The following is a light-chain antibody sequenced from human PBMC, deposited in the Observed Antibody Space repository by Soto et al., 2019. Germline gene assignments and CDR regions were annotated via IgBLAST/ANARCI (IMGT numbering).Light chain of an antibody. CDR1: QGISSW. CDR3: QQYDHLPIT. J-gene: IGKJ5*01. V-gene: IGKV1-12*01. Sequence: DIQMTQSPSSVSASVGDRVTITCRASQGISSWLAWYQKKPGKAPNLLIYAASSLQSGVPSRFSGSESGTDFTLTISSLQPEDFATYHCQQYDHLPITFGQGTRLEIK. CDR2: AAS.